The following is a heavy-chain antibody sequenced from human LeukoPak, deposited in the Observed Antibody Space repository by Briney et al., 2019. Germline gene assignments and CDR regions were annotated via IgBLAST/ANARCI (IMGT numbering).Heavy chain of an antibody. D-gene: IGHD3-22*01. CDR1: GFTFSSYD. CDR3: ARVYSSGYQYDY. V-gene: IGHV3-13*01. J-gene: IGHJ4*02. Sequence: PGGSLRLSCAASGFTFSSYDMHWVRQATGKGLEWVSAIGTAGDTYYPGSVKGRFTISRVNAKNSLYLQMNSLRAGDTAVYYCARVYSSGYQYDYWGQGTLVTVSS. CDR2: IGTAGDT.